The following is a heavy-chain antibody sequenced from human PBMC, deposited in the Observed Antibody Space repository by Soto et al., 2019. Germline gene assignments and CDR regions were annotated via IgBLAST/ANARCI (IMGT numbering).Heavy chain of an antibody. V-gene: IGHV1-69*06. CDR1: GGTFGSYS. J-gene: IGHJ4*02. Sequence: QVQLVQSGAEVKRPASSVKVACKASGGTFGSYSIAWVRQAPGQGLEWMGYIIPIFSTANYAQKFQGRVTISADRSPSTTYMELISLPSEDTAVYYCAGGYGYSGALDYWGQGTQVTVSS. CDR3: AGGYGYSGALDY. CDR2: IIPIFSTA. D-gene: IGHD5-12*01.